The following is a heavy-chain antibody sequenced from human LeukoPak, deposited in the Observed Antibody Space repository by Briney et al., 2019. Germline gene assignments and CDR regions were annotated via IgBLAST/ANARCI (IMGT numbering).Heavy chain of an antibody. D-gene: IGHD5-18*01. CDR3: ARDSYGVAPDY. CDR1: GDSISSYF. J-gene: IGHJ4*02. V-gene: IGHV4-59*01. CDR2: IYFSGST. Sequence: PSETLSLTCTVSGDSISSYFWSWIRQPPGKGLEWIGYIYFSGSTNYNPSLKSRVTMSLDTSRNQFSLKLNSVTAADTAVYYCARDSYGVAPDYWGQGTMVTVSS.